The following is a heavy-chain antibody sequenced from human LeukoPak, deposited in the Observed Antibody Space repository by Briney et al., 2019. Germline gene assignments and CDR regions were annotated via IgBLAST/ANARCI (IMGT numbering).Heavy chain of an antibody. CDR2: IYPGDSDT. D-gene: IGHD3-22*01. J-gene: IGHJ4*02. Sequence: GASLKISCEGSGSIFTSYWIGWVRQLPGKGLEWMGIIYPGDSDTRYSPSFQGQVTISADKSISTAYLQWSSLKASDTAMYYCARRAHYYDSSGYTLFDYWGQGTLVTVSS. CDR1: GSIFTSYW. CDR3: ARRAHYYDSSGYTLFDY. V-gene: IGHV5-51*01.